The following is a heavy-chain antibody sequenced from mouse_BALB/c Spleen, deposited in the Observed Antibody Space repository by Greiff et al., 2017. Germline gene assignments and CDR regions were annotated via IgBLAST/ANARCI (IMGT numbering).Heavy chain of an antibody. CDR1: GFTFSSYA. CDR3: ARLVASDY. V-gene: IGHV5-6-5*01. Sequence: EVQVVESGGGLVKPGGSLKLSCAASGFTFSSYAMSWVRQTPEKRLEWVASISSGGSTYYPDSVKGRFTISRDNARNILYLQMSSLRSEDTAMYYCARLVASDYWGQGTTLTVSS. CDR2: ISSGGST. D-gene: IGHD1-1*01. J-gene: IGHJ2*01.